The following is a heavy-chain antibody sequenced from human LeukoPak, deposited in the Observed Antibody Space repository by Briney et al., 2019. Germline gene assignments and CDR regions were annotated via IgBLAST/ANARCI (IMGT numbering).Heavy chain of an antibody. CDR2: FNTVSSYI. J-gene: IGHJ4*02. CDR3: ARLRRNSDRSDFFYYYDH. Sequence: PGGSLRLSCAASGFTFSDYSMNWVRQAPGKGLEWVASFNTVSSYIYYADSMRGRFTISRDNAKNSLFLQMNSLRAEDTAVYYCARLRRNSDRSDFFYYYDHWGQGTLVTVSS. V-gene: IGHV3-21*01. D-gene: IGHD3-22*01. CDR1: GFTFSDYS.